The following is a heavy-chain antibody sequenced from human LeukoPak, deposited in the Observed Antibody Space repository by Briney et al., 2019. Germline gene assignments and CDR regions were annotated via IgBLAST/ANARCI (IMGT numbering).Heavy chain of an antibody. CDR2: IDHTRST. J-gene: IGHJ5*02. D-gene: IGHD3-10*01. CDR1: GGTFRGYC. V-gene: IGHV4-34*01. Sequence: PSETLSLTCAVSGGTFRGYCWIWIRQPPGKGLAWIGEIDHTRSTNYNPSLESRVTLSVDTSKSQVSLNLNSVTAADTAVYYCARGLRFHVGSGNWFDLWGQGTLVTVSS. CDR3: ARGLRFHVGSGNWFDL.